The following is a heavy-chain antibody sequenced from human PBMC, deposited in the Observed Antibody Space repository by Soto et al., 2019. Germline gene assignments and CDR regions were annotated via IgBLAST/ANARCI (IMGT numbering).Heavy chain of an antibody. J-gene: IGHJ5*02. CDR2: IDHSGYT. Sequence: PSETLSLTSAVHGGSFSGYYWNWIRQPPGKGLEWIGEIDHSGYTNYNPSLKSRVTISVDTSKNQFSLRLTSVTAADTAVYYCARVRDWFDPWGQGTLVTVSS. D-gene: IGHD3-3*01. CDR1: GGSFSGYY. V-gene: IGHV4-34*01. CDR3: ARVRDWFDP.